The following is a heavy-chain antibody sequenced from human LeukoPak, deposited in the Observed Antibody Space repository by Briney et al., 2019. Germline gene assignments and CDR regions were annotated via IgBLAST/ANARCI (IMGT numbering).Heavy chain of an antibody. Sequence: GGSLRLSCAASGFTFSSYGMHWVRQAPGKGLEWVAFIRYDGSNKYYADSVKGRFTISRDNSKNTLYLQMNSLRAEDTAVYYCAKDQRQQLGHIYYYYYMDVWGKGTTVTVSS. CDR1: GFTFSSYG. V-gene: IGHV3-30*02. CDR3: AKDQRQQLGHIYYYYYMDV. D-gene: IGHD6-13*01. CDR2: IRYDGSNK. J-gene: IGHJ6*03.